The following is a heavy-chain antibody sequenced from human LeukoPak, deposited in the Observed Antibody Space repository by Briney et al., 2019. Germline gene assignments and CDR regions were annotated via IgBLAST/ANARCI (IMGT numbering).Heavy chain of an antibody. J-gene: IGHJ6*03. CDR3: ARDIVVVVAARDYYYMDV. CDR1: GYTFTGYY. Sequence: ASVKVSCKASGYTFTGYYMHWVRQAPGQGLEWMGWINPNSGGTNYAQKFQGRVTMTRDTSISTAYMELSRLRSDDTAVYYCARDIVVVVAARDYYYMDVWGKGTTVTVSS. CDR2: INPNSGGT. V-gene: IGHV1-2*02. D-gene: IGHD2-15*01.